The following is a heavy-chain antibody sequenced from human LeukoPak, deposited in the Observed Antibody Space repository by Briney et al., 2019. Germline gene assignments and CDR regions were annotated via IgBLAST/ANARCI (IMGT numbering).Heavy chain of an antibody. V-gene: IGHV3-30-3*01. CDR2: ISYDGSNK. CDR1: GFTFSSYA. Sequence: GGSLRLSCAASGFTFSSYAMHWVRQAPGKGLEWVAVISYDGSNKYYADSVKGRFTISRDNSKNTLYLQMNSLRADDTAVYYCAKGPSSGSGYYWGQGTLVTVSS. D-gene: IGHD3-22*01. CDR3: AKGPSSGSGYY. J-gene: IGHJ4*02.